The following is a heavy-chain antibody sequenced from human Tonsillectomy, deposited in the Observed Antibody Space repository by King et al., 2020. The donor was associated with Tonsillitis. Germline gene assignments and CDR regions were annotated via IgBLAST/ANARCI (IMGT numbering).Heavy chain of an antibody. V-gene: IGHV4-59*08. Sequence: VQLQESGPGLVKPSETLSLTCTVSGGSISGYYWNWIRQTPEKGLEWIWYIFYTGSTNYNPSLQSRLTMSVDTSKNQFSLKLSSVTAADTAVYSCARGRKESTRFDWGFDYWGQGTLVTVSS. CDR3: ARGRKESTRFDWGFDY. CDR1: GGSISGYY. CDR2: IFYTGST. D-gene: IGHD3-9*01. J-gene: IGHJ4*02.